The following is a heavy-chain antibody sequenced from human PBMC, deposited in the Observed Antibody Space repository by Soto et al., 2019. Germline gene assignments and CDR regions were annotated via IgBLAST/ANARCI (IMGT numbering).Heavy chain of an antibody. D-gene: IGHD5-12*01. J-gene: IGHJ5*02. CDR3: AREYSINSWFDP. V-gene: IGHV3-33*01. CDR2: IWYDGSDK. CDR1: GFTFSSCG. Sequence: QVQLVESGGGVVQPGRSLRLSCAASGFTFSSCGMHWVRQTPGKGLEWVAVIWYDGSDKYYADSVKGRFTISRDNSKNTLSLQMNSLRVEDTAVYYCAREYSINSWFDPWGQGTLVTVSS.